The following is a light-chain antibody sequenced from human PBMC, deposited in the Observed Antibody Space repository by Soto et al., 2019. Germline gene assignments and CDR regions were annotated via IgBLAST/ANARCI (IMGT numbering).Light chain of an antibody. CDR2: KAS. V-gene: IGKV1-5*03. Sequence: SQMAPSPYPLSPSVGDSVIITCRASQSLSSWLAWYQHKPGKAPKLLISKASSLESGVPSRFSGSGSGTEFTLTISSLQPDDLATYYCQQYIAYSTFAGGTKVDI. CDR3: QQYIAYST. CDR1: QSLSSW. J-gene: IGKJ4*01.